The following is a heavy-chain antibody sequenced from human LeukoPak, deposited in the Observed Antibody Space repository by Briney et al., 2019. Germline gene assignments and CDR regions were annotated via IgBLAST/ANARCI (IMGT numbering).Heavy chain of an antibody. J-gene: IGHJ4*02. CDR2: LVNDARSD. CDR1: GFIFTNYF. V-gene: IGHV3-33*08. D-gene: IGHD6-19*01. Sequence: QAGGSLRLSCAASGFIFTNYFMSWVRQAPGKGLEWVARLVNDARSDYADSVKGRFSISRDDSKNTLFLDMSNLRVEDTALYYCARDLSAAFDFWGQGVLVTVSS. CDR3: ARDLSAAFDF.